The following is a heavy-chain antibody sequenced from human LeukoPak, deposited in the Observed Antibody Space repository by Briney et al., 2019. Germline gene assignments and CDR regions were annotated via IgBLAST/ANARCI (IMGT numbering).Heavy chain of an antibody. J-gene: IGHJ4*02. CDR2: IYHSGST. Sequence: SETLSLTCTVSGGSISSGSYYWSWIRQPAGKGLEWIGSIYHSGSTYYNPSLKSRVTISVDTSKNQFSLKLSSVTAADTAVYYCARESSYYMDDYWGQGTLVTVSS. CDR1: GGSISSGSYY. V-gene: IGHV4-39*07. CDR3: ARESSYYMDDY. D-gene: IGHD3-10*01.